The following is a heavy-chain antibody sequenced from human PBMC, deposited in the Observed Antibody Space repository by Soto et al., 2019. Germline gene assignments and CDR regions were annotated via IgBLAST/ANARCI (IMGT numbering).Heavy chain of an antibody. J-gene: IGHJ4*02. Sequence: EEQLVESGGDLVQPGGSLRLSCAASGFTVSNNYMSWFRQAPGKGLEGVSLIYSGGSTYYADSMKGRFTTSRDSSKNTRSVQMNSPRAEDTAMYYCAAYSHKGYWGKGTLVTVSS. CDR3: AAYSHKGY. CDR1: GFTVSNNY. D-gene: IGHD3-16*01. V-gene: IGHV3-66*01. CDR2: IYSGGST.